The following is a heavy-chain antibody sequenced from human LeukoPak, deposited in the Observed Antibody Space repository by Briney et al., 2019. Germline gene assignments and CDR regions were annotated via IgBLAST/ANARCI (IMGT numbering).Heavy chain of an antibody. CDR3: ATSYYYDSSGYYYFDY. CDR1: GYTLTELS. J-gene: IGHJ4*02. D-gene: IGHD3-22*01. Sequence: ASVKVSCKVSGYTLTELSMHWVRQAPGKGLEWMGGFDPEDGETIYAQKFQGRVTMTEDTPTDTAYMELSSLRSEDTAVYYCATSYYYDSSGYYYFDYWGQGTLVTVSS. V-gene: IGHV1-24*01. CDR2: FDPEDGET.